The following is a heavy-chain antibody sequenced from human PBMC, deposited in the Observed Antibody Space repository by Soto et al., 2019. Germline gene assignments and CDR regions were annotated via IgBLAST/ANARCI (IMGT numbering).Heavy chain of an antibody. D-gene: IGHD1-1*01. CDR1: GGSFSGYY. J-gene: IGHJ4*02. CDR3: ARGLRYTHPQIRGAVRYCFDY. CDR2: INHSGST. Sequence: QVQLPQWGAGLLKPSETLSLTCAVYGGSFSGYYWSWIRQPPGKGLVWLGEINHSGSTNYNPSLKGRVTISVDTSKNQFSLKLSSVTAADTAVYYCARGLRYTHPQIRGAVRYCFDYWGQGTLVTVSS. V-gene: IGHV4-34*01.